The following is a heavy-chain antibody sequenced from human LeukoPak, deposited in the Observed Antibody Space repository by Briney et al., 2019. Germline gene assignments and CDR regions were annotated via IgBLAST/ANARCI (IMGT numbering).Heavy chain of an antibody. CDR2: IGTAGEI. D-gene: IGHD6-13*01. CDR3: ARAAYSSTWYSRYFDL. V-gene: IGHV3-13*01. Sequence: GGSLRLSCAASGFTFDDYGMSWVRQATGKGLEWVSGIGTAGEIYYPVSVKGRFTISRENAKNSLYLQMNSLRAGDTAVYYCARAAYSSTWYSRYFDLWGRGTLVTVSS. J-gene: IGHJ2*01. CDR1: GFTFDDYG.